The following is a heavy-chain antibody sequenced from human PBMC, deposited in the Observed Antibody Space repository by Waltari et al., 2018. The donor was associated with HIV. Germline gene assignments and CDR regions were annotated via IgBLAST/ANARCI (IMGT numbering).Heavy chain of an antibody. CDR2: ISWNSCSI. D-gene: IGHD3-10*01. V-gene: IGHV3-9*01. Sequence: EVQLVESGGGWVQPGRYLGISCAASGFTFDVYAIPLVPQAPGKGLEWVSGISWNSCSIGYADSVKGRFTISRDNAKNSLYLQMNSLRAEDTALYYCAKETYYYGSGIYYYYYYGMDVWGQGTTVTVSS. CDR3: AKETYYYGSGIYYYYYYGMDV. CDR1: GFTFDVYA. J-gene: IGHJ6*02.